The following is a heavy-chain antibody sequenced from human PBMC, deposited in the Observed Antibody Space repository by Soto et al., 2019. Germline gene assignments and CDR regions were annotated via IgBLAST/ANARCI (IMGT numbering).Heavy chain of an antibody. CDR2: ISGSGGST. CDR3: AKDNSGLKVGATRTFDY. D-gene: IGHD1-26*01. CDR1: GFTFSSYA. J-gene: IGHJ4*02. Sequence: GGSLRLSCAASGFTFSSYAMSWVRQAPGKGLEWVSAISGSGGSTYYADSVKGRFTISRDNSKSTLYLQMNSLRAEDTAVYYCAKDNSGLKVGATRTFDYWGQGTLVTVSS. V-gene: IGHV3-23*01.